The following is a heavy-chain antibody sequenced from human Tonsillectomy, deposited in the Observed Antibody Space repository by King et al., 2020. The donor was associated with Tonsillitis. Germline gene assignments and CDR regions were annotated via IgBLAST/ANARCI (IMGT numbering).Heavy chain of an antibody. CDR1: GGSISSTSYY. V-gene: IGHV4-39*01. CDR3: ARHGGSGWYPGWFDP. CDR2: IYFSGST. D-gene: IGHD6-19*01. J-gene: IGHJ5*02. Sequence: QLQESGPGLVKPSETLSLTCTVSGGSISSTSYYWGWIRQPPGKGPEWIGSIYFSGSTDYNPSLKSRVFISGDTSKNQFSLKLSSVTAADTAVYYCARHGGSGWYPGWFDPWGQGTLVTVSS.